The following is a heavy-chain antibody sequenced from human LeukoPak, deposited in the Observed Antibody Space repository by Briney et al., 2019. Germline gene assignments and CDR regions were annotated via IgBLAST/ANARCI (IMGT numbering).Heavy chain of an antibody. J-gene: IGHJ3*02. CDR3: AKAESGWETDGFDI. V-gene: IGHV3-30*18. Sequence: PGRSLRLSCAASGFTFSSYGMHWVRQAPGKGLEWVAVISYDGSNKYYADSVKGRFTISRDNSKNTLYLQMNSLRAGDTAVYYCAKAESGWETDGFDIWGQGTMVTVSS. D-gene: IGHD6-19*01. CDR1: GFTFSSYG. CDR2: ISYDGSNK.